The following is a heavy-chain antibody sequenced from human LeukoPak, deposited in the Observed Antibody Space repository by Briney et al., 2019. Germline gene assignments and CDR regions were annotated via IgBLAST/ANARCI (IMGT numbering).Heavy chain of an antibody. CDR1: GGSISSGSYY. D-gene: IGHD6-13*01. V-gene: IGHV4-61*02. J-gene: IGHJ6*03. CDR2: IYTSGST. Sequence: SQTLSLTCTVSGGSISSGSYYWSWIRQPAGKGLEWIGRIYTSGSTNYNPSLKSRVTISVDTSKNQFSLKLSSVTAADTAVYYCAAGLGAAAGLYYYYYMDVWGKGTTVTVSS. CDR3: AAGLGAAAGLYYYYYMDV.